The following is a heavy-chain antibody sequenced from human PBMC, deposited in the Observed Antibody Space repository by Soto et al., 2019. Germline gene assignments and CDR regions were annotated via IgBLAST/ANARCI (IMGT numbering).Heavy chain of an antibody. V-gene: IGHV3-30-3*01. D-gene: IGHD5-18*01. CDR2: ISTDENKT. Sequence: QVQLVESGGGVVQPGRSLRLSCAASGFTFRSYHLHWVRQAPGKGLEWVATISTDENKTYYTDCVKGRFTISRDNSKNTLYLQVNSLRAEDTAVYYCARAMDTAMTSKDNWFDPWGQGTLVTVSS. CDR1: GFTFRSYH. J-gene: IGHJ5*02. CDR3: ARAMDTAMTSKDNWFDP.